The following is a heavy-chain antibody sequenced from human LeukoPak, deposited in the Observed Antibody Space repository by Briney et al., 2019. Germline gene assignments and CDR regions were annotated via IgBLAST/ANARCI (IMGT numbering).Heavy chain of an antibody. J-gene: IGHJ3*02. CDR2: IHTSGST. Sequence: SETLSLTCTVSGDSISSGSYYWSWIRQPAGKGLEWIGRIHTSGSTNYNSSLKSRVTISLDTSKSQFSLSLPSVTAADTAVYYCARGGAAARGNNAFDIWDQGTMVTVSS. CDR1: GDSISSGSYY. CDR3: ARGGAAARGNNAFDI. D-gene: IGHD6-13*01. V-gene: IGHV4-61*02.